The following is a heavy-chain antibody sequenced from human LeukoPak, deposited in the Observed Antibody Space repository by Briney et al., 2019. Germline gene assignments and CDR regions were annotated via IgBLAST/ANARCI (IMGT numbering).Heavy chain of an antibody. Sequence: ASVKVSCKASGYTFTSYDINWVRQATGQGLEWMGIINPSGGSTSYAQKFQGRVTMTRDTSTSTVYMELSSLRSEDTAVYYCAREGPYSSSSPAFDIWGQGTMVTVSS. J-gene: IGHJ3*02. CDR1: GYTFTSYD. CDR2: INPSGGST. V-gene: IGHV1-46*01. D-gene: IGHD6-6*01. CDR3: AREGPYSSSSPAFDI.